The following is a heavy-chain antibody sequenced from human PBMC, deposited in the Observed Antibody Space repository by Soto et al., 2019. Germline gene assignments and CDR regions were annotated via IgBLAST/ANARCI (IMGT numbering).Heavy chain of an antibody. CDR1: GYTFTSYG. CDR3: ASLSSGWYRVGYFDY. CDR2: ISAYNGNT. J-gene: IGHJ4*02. Sequence: QVQLVQSGAEVKKPGASVKVSCKASGYTFTSYGISWVRQAPGQGLEWMGWISAYNGNTNYAQKLQGRVTMTTDTAPSTAYMELRSLRSDDTAVYYCASLSSGWYRVGYFDYWGQGTLVTVSS. D-gene: IGHD6-19*01. V-gene: IGHV1-18*01.